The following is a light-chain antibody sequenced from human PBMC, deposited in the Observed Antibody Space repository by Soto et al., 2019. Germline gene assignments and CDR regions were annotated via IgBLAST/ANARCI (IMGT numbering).Light chain of an antibody. CDR1: SSDVGGYNY. CDR2: EVS. CDR3: LSYLDTAYV. Sequence: QSVLPQPPSASGSPGQSVTISCAGTSSDVGGYNYVSWYQQYPGKVPKLMIYEVSERPSGVPDRFSGSKSGNTAFLTVSGLQAEDEADYYFLSYLDTAYVFGTGTKVAVL. V-gene: IGLV2-8*01. J-gene: IGLJ1*01.